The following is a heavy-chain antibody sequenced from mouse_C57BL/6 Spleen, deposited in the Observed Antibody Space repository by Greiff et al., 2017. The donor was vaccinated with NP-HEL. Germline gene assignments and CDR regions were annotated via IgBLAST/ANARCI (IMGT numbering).Heavy chain of an antibody. J-gene: IGHJ4*01. Sequence: QVQLKQSGAELVKPGASVKLSCKASGYTFTEYTIHWVKQRSGQGLEWIGWFYPGSGSIKYNEKFKDKATLTADKSSSTVYMELSRLTSEDSAVYFCARHEDQNYDYEGYYAMDYWGQGTSVTVSS. CDR3: ARHEDQNYDYEGYYAMDY. V-gene: IGHV1-62-2*01. D-gene: IGHD2-4*01. CDR2: FYPGSGSI. CDR1: GYTFTEYT.